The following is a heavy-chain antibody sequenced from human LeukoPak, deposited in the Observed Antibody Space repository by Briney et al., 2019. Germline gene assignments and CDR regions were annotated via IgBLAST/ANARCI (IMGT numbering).Heavy chain of an antibody. CDR1: SGSISSYY. CDR3: ARSGSGWPYWYFDL. Sequence: SETLSLTCTVSSGSISSYYWSWIRQPPGKGLEWIGYIYSSGSTNYNPSLKSRVTISVDTSKNQFSLKLSSVTAADTAVYYCARSGSGWPYWYFDLWGRGTLVTVSS. J-gene: IGHJ2*01. CDR2: IYSSGST. V-gene: IGHV4-59*08. D-gene: IGHD6-19*01.